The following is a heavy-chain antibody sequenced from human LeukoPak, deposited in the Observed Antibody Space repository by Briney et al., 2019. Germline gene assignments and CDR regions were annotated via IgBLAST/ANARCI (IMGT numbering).Heavy chain of an antibody. V-gene: IGHV1-69*06. J-gene: IGHJ4*02. CDR1: GGTFSSYA. CDR2: IIPIFGTA. Sequence: GASVKVSCKASGGTFSSYAISWVRQAPGQGLEWMGGIIPIFGTANYAQKFQGRVTITADKSTSTVYMELRSLRSEDTAVYYCARDPLPYYGDHYFDYWGQGTLVTVSS. D-gene: IGHD4-17*01. CDR3: ARDPLPYYGDHYFDY.